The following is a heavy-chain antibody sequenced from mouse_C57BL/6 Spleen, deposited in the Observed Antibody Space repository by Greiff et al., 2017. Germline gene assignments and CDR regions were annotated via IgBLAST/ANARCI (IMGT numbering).Heavy chain of an antibody. CDR2: IHPNSGST. CDR1: GYTFTSYW. Sequence: QVQLQQPGAELVKPGASVKLSCKASGYTFTSYWMPWVKQRPGQGLEWIGMIHPNSGSTNYNEKFTSKATLTVDNSSSTAYMQLSSLTSEDAAVYYCARRIYDGYYDARDDWGQGTSVTVSS. J-gene: IGHJ4*01. D-gene: IGHD2-3*01. CDR3: ARRIYDGYYDARDD. V-gene: IGHV1-64*01.